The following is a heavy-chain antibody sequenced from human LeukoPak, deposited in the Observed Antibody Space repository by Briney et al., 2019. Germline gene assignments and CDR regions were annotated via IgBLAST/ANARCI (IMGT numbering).Heavy chain of an antibody. D-gene: IGHD3-16*01. CDR2: ISPDGSTT. Sequence: GGSLRLSCAASGFTFSRYWMHWVRQAPGKGLMWVSRISPDGSTTLYADSVKGRFTISRDNAKNSLFLQMNSLRAEDTAVYYCASGGRISSWGQGTLVTVSS. V-gene: IGHV3-74*03. CDR1: GFTFSRYW. J-gene: IGHJ4*02. CDR3: ASGGRISS.